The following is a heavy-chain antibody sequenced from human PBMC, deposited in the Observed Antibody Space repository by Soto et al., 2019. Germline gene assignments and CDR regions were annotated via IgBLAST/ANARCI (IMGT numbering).Heavy chain of an antibody. J-gene: IGHJ6*02. CDR1: GGSFSGYY. V-gene: IGHV4-34*01. CDR3: ARGRYYYYGMDV. Sequence: QVQLQQWGAGLLKPSETLSLTCAVYGGSFSGYYWSWIRQHPGKGLEWIGEINHSGSTNYNPSLKSRGTISVDTSKNQFSLKLSSVTAADTAVYYCARGRYYYYGMDVWGQGTTVTVSS. CDR2: INHSGST.